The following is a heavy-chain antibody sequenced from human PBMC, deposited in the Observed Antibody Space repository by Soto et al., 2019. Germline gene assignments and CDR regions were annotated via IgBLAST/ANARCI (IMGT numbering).Heavy chain of an antibody. D-gene: IGHD6-13*01. Sequence: ASVKVSCKASGYSFISYGISWVRQAPGQGLEWMGWISAYNGNTNYAQKLQGRVTMTTDTSTSTAFMELRSLRSDDTAVYYCAKDAIAAPGVLDYWGKGTLVPVSP. V-gene: IGHV1-18*01. CDR3: AKDAIAAPGVLDY. CDR1: GYSFISYG. CDR2: ISAYNGNT. J-gene: IGHJ4*02.